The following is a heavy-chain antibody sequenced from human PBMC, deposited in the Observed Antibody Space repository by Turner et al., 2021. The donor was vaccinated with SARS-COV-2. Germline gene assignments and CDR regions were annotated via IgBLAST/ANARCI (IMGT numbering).Heavy chain of an antibody. Sequence: QVQLVESGGGVVQAGRSLRLSCAASGITFSSHGMHWVRQAPGKGLEWVAVIWNDGSQKYYADSVKGRFTISRDNSKNMLYLQMNSLRAEDTAVYYCARLDDSGHWGAFDIWGQGTMVTVSS. V-gene: IGHV3-33*01. CDR3: ARLDDSGHWGAFDI. CDR1: GITFSSHG. J-gene: IGHJ3*02. D-gene: IGHD3-22*01. CDR2: IWNDGSQK.